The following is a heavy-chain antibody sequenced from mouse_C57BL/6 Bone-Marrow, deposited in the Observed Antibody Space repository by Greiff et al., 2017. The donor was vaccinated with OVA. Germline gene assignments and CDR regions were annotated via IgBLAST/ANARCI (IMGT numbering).Heavy chain of an antibody. CDR2: ISDGGSYT. CDR3: ARERRYYAMDY. CDR1: GFTFSSYA. Sequence: EVQGVESGGGLVKPGGSLKLSCAASGFTFSSYAMSWVRQTPEQRLEWVATISDGGSYTYYPDNVKGRFTISRDNAKNNLYLQMSHLKYEDTAMYYCARERRYYAMDYWGQGTSVTVSS. J-gene: IGHJ4*01. V-gene: IGHV5-4*01.